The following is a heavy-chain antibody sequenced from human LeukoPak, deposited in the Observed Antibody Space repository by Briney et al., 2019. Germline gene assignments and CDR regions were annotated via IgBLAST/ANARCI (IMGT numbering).Heavy chain of an antibody. Sequence: GASVKVSCKASGYTSTSYGISWVRQAPGQGLEWMGWISAYNGNTNYAQKLHGRDSTTTDTSTSTAYMELRSLRSDDTAVYYCARGTPGYYASSGYYYLPFDYWGQGTLVTVSS. CDR3: ARGTPGYYASSGYYYLPFDY. CDR2: ISAYNGNT. V-gene: IGHV1-18*01. J-gene: IGHJ4*02. D-gene: IGHD3-22*01. CDR1: GYTSTSYG.